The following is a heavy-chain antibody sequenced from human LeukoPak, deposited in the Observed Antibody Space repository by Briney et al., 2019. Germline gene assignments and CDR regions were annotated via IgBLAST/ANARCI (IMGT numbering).Heavy chain of an antibody. J-gene: IGHJ5*02. D-gene: IGHD3-9*01. Sequence: ASVKVSCKASGYTFNNYGISWVRQAPGQGREWMGWVTSYNGDTNYAQKFHGRVTMTTDTSTSTAYMELRSLRFDDTAIYYCAKDWHILTGRNCFDPWGQGTLVTVSS. CDR3: AKDWHILTGRNCFDP. V-gene: IGHV1-18*01. CDR1: GYTFNNYG. CDR2: VTSYNGDT.